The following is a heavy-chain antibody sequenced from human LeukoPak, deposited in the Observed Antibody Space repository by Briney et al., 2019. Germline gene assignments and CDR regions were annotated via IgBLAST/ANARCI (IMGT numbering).Heavy chain of an antibody. D-gene: IGHD1-26*01. CDR1: GYIFTSHY. J-gene: IGHJ4*02. CDR3: ARRNWVGYFDY. V-gene: IGHV1-46*01. Sequence: GASVKVSCKTSGYIFTSHYMYWVRQAPGRGLEWMGTINPDGASTRYAQSFQGRVTMTRDMSTSTVYMELSSLTSEDTAVYYCARRNWVGYFDYWGQGTLVSVSS. CDR2: INPDGAST.